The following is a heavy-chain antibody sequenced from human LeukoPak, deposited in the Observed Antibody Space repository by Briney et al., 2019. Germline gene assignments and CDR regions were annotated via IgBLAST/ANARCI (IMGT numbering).Heavy chain of an antibody. CDR3: ASREYYYDSSGEFIFDY. Sequence: SETLSLTCAVYGGSFSGYYWSWIRQPPGKGLEWIGEINHSGSTNYNPSLKSRVTISVDMSKNQFSLKLSSVTAADTAVYYCASREYYYDSSGEFIFDYWGQGTLVTVSS. V-gene: IGHV4-34*01. J-gene: IGHJ4*02. D-gene: IGHD3-22*01. CDR1: GGSFSGYY. CDR2: INHSGST.